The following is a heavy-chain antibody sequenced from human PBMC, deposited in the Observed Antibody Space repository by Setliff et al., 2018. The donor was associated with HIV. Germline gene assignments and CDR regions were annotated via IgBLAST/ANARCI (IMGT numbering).Heavy chain of an antibody. D-gene: IGHD5-12*01. CDR2: ISSSGNTI. Sequence: SLRLSCAASGFTFSTYTMNWVRQAPGKGLEWVSYISSSGNTIYYADSVKGRFTISRDNSKNTLYLQLNSLRAEDTAVYYRAKDPRAAVATICDYWGQGTLVTVSS. CDR3: AKDPRAAVATICDY. V-gene: IGHV3-48*01. CDR1: GFTFSTYT. J-gene: IGHJ4*02.